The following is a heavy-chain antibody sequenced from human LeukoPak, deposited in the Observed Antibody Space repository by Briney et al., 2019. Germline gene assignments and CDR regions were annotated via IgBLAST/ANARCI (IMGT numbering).Heavy chain of an antibody. Sequence: GASVKVSCKASGYTFTGYYMHWVRQAPGQGLEWMGWINPNSGGTNYAQKFQGRVTMTRDTSISTAYMELSRLRSDDTAVYYCARVFLEVYYYDSSGYSLDYWGQGTLVTVSS. J-gene: IGHJ4*02. CDR3: ARVFLEVYYYDSSGYSLDY. D-gene: IGHD3-22*01. CDR1: GYTFTGYY. CDR2: INPNSGGT. V-gene: IGHV1-2*02.